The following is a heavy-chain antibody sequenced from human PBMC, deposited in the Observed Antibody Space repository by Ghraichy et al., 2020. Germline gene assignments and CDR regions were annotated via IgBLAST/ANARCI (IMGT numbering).Heavy chain of an antibody. V-gene: IGHV4-61*01. J-gene: IGHJ4*02. CDR1: GGSVNSGTYS. CDR3: ARVRGYNYGLLDY. Sequence: SETLSLTCSVSGGSVNSGTYSWSWIRQPPGKGLEWIGYIFYSGSTNYNPSLKSRVTISVDTSKNQFSLRLSSVTAADTAVYFCARVRGYNYGLLDYWGQGTLVTVSS. D-gene: IGHD5-18*01. CDR2: IFYSGST.